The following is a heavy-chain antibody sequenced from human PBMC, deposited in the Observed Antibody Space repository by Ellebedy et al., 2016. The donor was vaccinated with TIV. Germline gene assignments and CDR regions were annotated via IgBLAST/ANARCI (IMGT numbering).Heavy chain of an antibody. V-gene: IGHV3-30*18. CDR2: ISSDGSNK. Sequence: GGSLRLXCTASGFTFSSYGMHRVRQAPGKGLEWVALISSDGSNKYYTDSVKGRFTISRDNSKNTLYLQMDSLRVEDTAVYYCAKDSSFTMFGVAIHYFDPWGQGTLVTVSS. J-gene: IGHJ5*02. CDR1: GFTFSSYG. CDR3: AKDSSFTMFGVAIHYFDP. D-gene: IGHD3-3*01.